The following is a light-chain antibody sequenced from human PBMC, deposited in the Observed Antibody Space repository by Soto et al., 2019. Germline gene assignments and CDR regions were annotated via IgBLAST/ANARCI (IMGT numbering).Light chain of an antibody. CDR1: SREVGNYNY. CDR2: EVS. Sequence: QSALTQPACVSGCPGQSITISCTGTSREVGNYNYVSWYQQHPGKVPKLMIYEVSNRPSGISNRFSGSKSGNTASLTISGLQAEDEADYYCSSYTSSSTPYVFGTGTKVTVL. CDR3: SSYTSSSTPYV. V-gene: IGLV2-14*01. J-gene: IGLJ1*01.